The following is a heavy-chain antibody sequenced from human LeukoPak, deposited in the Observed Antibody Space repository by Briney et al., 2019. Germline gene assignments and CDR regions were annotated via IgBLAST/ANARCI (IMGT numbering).Heavy chain of an antibody. V-gene: IGHV3-49*04. D-gene: IGHD4-17*01. CDR2: IRSTPYGGTP. J-gene: IGHJ4*02. Sequence: GGSLRLSCTTSGCTFGNYAMSGVRQAPGKGLEWIGLIRSTPYGGTPEYAPSVKGILTISRDDSESIAYLQMNRLTAEDAAVYYCARNAYGHYFDWWGQGTLVTVS. CDR3: ARNAYGHYFDW. CDR1: GCTFGNYA.